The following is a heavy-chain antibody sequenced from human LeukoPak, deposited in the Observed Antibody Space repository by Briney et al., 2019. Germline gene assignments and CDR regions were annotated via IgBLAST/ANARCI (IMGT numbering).Heavy chain of an antibody. J-gene: IGHJ3*02. CDR3: ARDAPNHYDSSGYYQRNVFDI. CDR2: IYYGGST. D-gene: IGHD3-22*01. V-gene: IGHV4-39*07. Sequence: PSETLSLTCNVSGGSITSSSYYWGWIRQPPGKGLEWIGSIYYGGSTYYNPSLKSRVTISVDTSKNQFSLKLSSVTAADTAVYYCARDAPNHYDSSGYYQRNVFDIWGQGTMVTVSS. CDR1: GGSITSSSYY.